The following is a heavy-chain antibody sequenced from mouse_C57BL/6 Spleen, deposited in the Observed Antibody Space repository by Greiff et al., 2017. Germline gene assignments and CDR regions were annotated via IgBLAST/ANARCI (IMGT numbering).Heavy chain of an antibody. V-gene: IGHV1-69*01. CDR3: ARSYDYDGGAFAY. J-gene: IGHJ3*01. CDR1: GYTFTSYW. Sequence: QVQLQQPGAELVMPGASVKLSCKASGYTFTSYWMHWVKQRPGQGLEWIGEIDPSDSYTNYNQKFKGKSTLTVDKSSSTAYMQLSSLTSEDSAVYYCARSYDYDGGAFAYWGQGTLGTVSA. CDR2: IDPSDSYT. D-gene: IGHD2-4*01.